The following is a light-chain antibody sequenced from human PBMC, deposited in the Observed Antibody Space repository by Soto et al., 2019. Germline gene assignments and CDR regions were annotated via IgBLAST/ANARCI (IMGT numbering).Light chain of an antibody. CDR3: QQLNTLPFT. V-gene: IGKV1-9*01. J-gene: IGKJ5*01. CDR2: AAS. CDR1: EGINNY. Sequence: DIQITQSPSSLSASIGDRVTITCRATEGINNYLAWFQQKPGKVPKLLIYAASTLQSGVPSRFSGSGSGTEFTLTISGLLPEDFATYHCQQLNTLPFTFGQGTRLEI.